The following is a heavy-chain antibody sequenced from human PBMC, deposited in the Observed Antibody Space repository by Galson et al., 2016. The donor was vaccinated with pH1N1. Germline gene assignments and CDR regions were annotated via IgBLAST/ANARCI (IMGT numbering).Heavy chain of an antibody. Sequence: PALVKPTQTLTLTCTFSGFSLSTSGVGVGWIRQPPGKALEWLALIYWDDDKRYSPSLKSRLTITKDTSNNQVVLTMTNMDPVDTATYYCAHDIEWELGAYFDYWGQGTLVTVSS. J-gene: IGHJ4*02. D-gene: IGHD1-26*01. V-gene: IGHV2-5*02. CDR1: GFSLSTSGVG. CDR2: IYWDDDK. CDR3: AHDIEWELGAYFDY.